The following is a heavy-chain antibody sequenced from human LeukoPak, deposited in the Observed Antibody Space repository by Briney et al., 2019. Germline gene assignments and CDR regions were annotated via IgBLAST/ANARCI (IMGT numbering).Heavy chain of an antibody. CDR2: INPSGGST. V-gene: IGHV1-46*01. CDR1: GYTFTSYY. J-gene: IGHJ3*02. CDR3: ARSGVATSTQDAFDI. D-gene: IGHD5-24*01. Sequence: ASVKVSCKASGYTFTSYYMHWVRQAPGQGLEWMGIINPSGGSTSYAQKFQGRVTMTRDTSTSTVYMELSSLRSEDTAVYYCARSGVATSTQDAFDIWGQGTMVTVSS.